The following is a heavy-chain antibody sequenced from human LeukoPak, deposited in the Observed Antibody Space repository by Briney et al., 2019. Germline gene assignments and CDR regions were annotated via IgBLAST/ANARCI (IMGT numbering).Heavy chain of an antibody. D-gene: IGHD4-23*01. J-gene: IGHJ4*02. V-gene: IGHV4-59*01. CDR3: ARGRNDNGGMFFDS. CDR1: GGSIRSYY. CDR2: ISYSAYT. Sequence: TSETLSLTCTVSGGSIRSYYWSWIRQAPGKGLEWIGFISYSAYTSYSPSLKSRVAISVDTSKSLFSLRLSSMTAADTAIYYCARGRNDNGGMFFDSWAQGTLVTVSS.